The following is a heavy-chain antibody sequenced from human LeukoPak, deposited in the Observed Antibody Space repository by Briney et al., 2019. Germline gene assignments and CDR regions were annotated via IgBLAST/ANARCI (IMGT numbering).Heavy chain of an antibody. V-gene: IGHV4-4*02. Sequence: PSETLSLTCAVSGGSISSSNWWSWVRQPPGKGLEWIGEIYHSGSTNYNPSLKSRVTMSVDTSKNQFSLKLSSVTAADTAVYYCARGSISGWYLWGQGTLVTVSS. CDR2: IYHSGST. CDR1: GGSISSSNW. CDR3: ARGSISGWYL. J-gene: IGHJ4*02. D-gene: IGHD6-19*01.